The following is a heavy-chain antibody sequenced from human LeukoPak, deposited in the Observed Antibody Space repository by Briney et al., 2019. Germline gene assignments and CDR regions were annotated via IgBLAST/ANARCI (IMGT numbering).Heavy chain of an antibody. CDR3: ARGRPGYGDYDY. CDR1: GFTVSSNY. CDR2: IYRDGDT. Sequence: GGSLRLSCAASGFTVSSNYMSWVRQAPGKGLEWVSVIYRDGDTDYADSVKGRFTISRDNSKNTLYLQMTSLRAEDTAVYYCARGRPGYGDYDYWGQGTLVTVSS. J-gene: IGHJ4*02. D-gene: IGHD4-17*01. V-gene: IGHV3-53*01.